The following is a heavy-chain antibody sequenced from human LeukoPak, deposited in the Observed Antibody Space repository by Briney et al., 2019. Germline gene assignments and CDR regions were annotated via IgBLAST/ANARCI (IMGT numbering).Heavy chain of an antibody. D-gene: IGHD3-3*01. J-gene: IGHJ5*02. Sequence: GGSLRLSCAASGFTFSSYEMNWVRQAPGKGLEWVSYISSSGSTIYYADSVKGRFTIYRDNAKNSLYLQMNSLRAEDTAVYYCAREGYEFPNWFDPWGQGTLVTVSS. CDR1: GFTFSSYE. V-gene: IGHV3-48*03. CDR2: ISSSGSTI. CDR3: AREGYEFPNWFDP.